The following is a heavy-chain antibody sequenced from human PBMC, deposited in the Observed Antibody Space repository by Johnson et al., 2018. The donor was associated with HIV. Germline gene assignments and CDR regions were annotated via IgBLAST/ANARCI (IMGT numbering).Heavy chain of an antibody. J-gene: IGHJ3*02. D-gene: IGHD3-10*01. Sequence: QVQLVESGGGVVQPGRSLRLSCVASGFTFSDYYMTWIRQAPGKGLEWLSYISSGGRTIYYVDSVKGRFTISRDNAKNSLYLQMNSLRAEDTAVYYCASFWATGAFDIWGQGTMVTVSS. CDR1: GFTFSDYY. V-gene: IGHV3-11*04. CDR2: ISSGGRTI. CDR3: ASFWATGAFDI.